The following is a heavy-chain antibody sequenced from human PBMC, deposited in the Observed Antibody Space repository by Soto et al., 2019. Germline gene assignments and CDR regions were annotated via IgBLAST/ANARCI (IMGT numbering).Heavy chain of an antibody. CDR1: GYTFIDYY. V-gene: IGHV1-2*02. CDR3: ARVGYYYYAMDV. Sequence: ASVKVSCKASGYTFIDYYVHWVRQAPGQGPEWMGWINPKSGGTNSAQKFQGRVTMTRDTSISTAYMELSRLTSDDTAVYYCARVGYYYYAMDVWGQGTTVTVSS. J-gene: IGHJ6*02. CDR2: INPKSGGT.